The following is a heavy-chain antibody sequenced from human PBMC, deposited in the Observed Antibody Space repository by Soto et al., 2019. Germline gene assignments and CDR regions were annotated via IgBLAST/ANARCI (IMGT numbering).Heavy chain of an antibody. CDR3: ARLRRITMIVWFDP. J-gene: IGHJ5*02. Sequence: SETLSLTCTVSGGSISSSSYYWGWIRQPPGKGLEWIGSIYYSGSTYYNPSLKSRVTISVDTSKNQFSLKLGSVTAADTAVYYCARLRRITMIVWFDPWGQGTLVTVSS. CDR1: GGSISSSSYY. V-gene: IGHV4-39*01. D-gene: IGHD3-22*01. CDR2: IYYSGST.